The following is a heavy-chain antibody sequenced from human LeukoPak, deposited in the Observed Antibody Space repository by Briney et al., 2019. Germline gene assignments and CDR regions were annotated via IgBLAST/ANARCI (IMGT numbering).Heavy chain of an antibody. V-gene: IGHV3-21*01. J-gene: IGHJ4*02. CDR3: ARELGYSYGYLSDNDY. D-gene: IGHD5-18*01. Sequence: GGSLRLSCAASGFTFSSYSMNWVRQAPGKGLEWVSSISSSSSYIYYADSVKGRFTISRDNAKNSLYLQMNSLRAEDTAVYYCARELGYSYGYLSDNDYWGRGTLVTASS. CDR1: GFTFSSYS. CDR2: ISSSSSYI.